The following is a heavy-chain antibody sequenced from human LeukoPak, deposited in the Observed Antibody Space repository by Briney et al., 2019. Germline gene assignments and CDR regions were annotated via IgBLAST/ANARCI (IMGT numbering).Heavy chain of an antibody. CDR3: ANSRPGGYWYFDL. Sequence: PGGSLRLSYVASGFTFCSYAMTWVRQAPGKGLEWVSSISANGDSTLYADSVKGRFTISRDNSKNTLFLQMNSLRAEDTAVYYCANSRPGGYWYFDLWGRGTLVTVSS. V-gene: IGHV3-23*01. D-gene: IGHD3-10*01. J-gene: IGHJ2*01. CDR1: GFTFCSYA. CDR2: ISANGDST.